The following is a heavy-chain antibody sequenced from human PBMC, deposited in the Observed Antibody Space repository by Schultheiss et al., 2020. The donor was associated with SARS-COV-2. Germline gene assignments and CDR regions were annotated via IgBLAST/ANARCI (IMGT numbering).Heavy chain of an antibody. D-gene: IGHD6-6*01. V-gene: IGHV5-51*01. Sequence: GESLKISCKASGYIFTNYWIGWVRQMPGKGLEWLGVISPIDSDTRYSPSFQGQLTISADKSITTAFLHWGTLKPSDTAVYYCARHRHTDIPTRRQNYYYYYMDVWGRGTTVTVSS. J-gene: IGHJ6*03. CDR1: GYIFTNYW. CDR3: ARHRHTDIPTRRQNYYYYYMDV. CDR2: ISPIDSDT.